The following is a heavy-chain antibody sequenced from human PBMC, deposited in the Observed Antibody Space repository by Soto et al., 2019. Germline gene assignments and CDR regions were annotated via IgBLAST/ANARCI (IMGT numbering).Heavy chain of an antibody. CDR2: ISAYNGDT. Sequence: QAQLVQSGAEVKKPGASVKVSCKASGYTYPSYGISWVRQAPGQGLEWMGWISAYNGDTKYAQKFQGRLTLTTDTGADTADLELRSRRADDTAGEDGARRQQDPVTYPPYFYYWMDGWGKGTTVAVSS. CDR1: GYTYPSYG. V-gene: IGHV1-18*01. D-gene: IGHD4-17*01. J-gene: IGHJ6*04. CDR3: ARRQQDPVTYPPYFYYWMDG.